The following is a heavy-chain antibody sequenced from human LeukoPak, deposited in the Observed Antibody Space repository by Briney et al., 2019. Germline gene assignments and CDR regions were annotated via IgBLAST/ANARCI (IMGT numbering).Heavy chain of an antibody. CDR3: AREGLEYYGMDV. D-gene: IGHD3-16*01. Sequence: ASVKVSCKASGYRFSSYGITWVRQAPGQGLEWMGWISGNKGSTNYAQKFRGRVTMTIDTSTTTAYMEVRSLRSDDTAVYYCAREGLEYYGMDVWGQGTTVTVSS. CDR1: GYRFSSYG. V-gene: IGHV1-18*01. J-gene: IGHJ6*02. CDR2: ISGNKGST.